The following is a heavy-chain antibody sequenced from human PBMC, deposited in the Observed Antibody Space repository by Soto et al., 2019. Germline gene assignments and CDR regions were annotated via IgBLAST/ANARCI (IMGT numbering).Heavy chain of an antibody. CDR2: IYYSGST. CDR1: GGSISSGDYF. CDR3: ARAGRFSEWLLSGARYFDL. Sequence: QVQLQESGPGLVKPSQTLSLTCTVSGGSISSGDYFWSWIRQPPGKGLEWIGYIYYSGSTRYNPSLKSRLTISLDTSKNQFSLKLSSVTAADTAVYYCARAGRFSEWLLSGARYFDLWGRGTLVTVSS. V-gene: IGHV4-30-4*01. D-gene: IGHD3-3*01. J-gene: IGHJ2*01.